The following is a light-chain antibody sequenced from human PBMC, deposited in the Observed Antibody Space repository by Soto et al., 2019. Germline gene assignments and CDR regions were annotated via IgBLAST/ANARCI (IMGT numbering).Light chain of an antibody. CDR3: QQYNNWPPWT. CDR1: QSVSSN. Sequence: EIVMTQSPATLSVSPGERGTLSCRASQSVSSNLAWYQYIPGQAPRLLIYAAYTRATDIPARFSGSGSGTELTLTISSLQSEDFAVYYCQQYNNWPPWTFGQGTKVELK. V-gene: IGKV3-15*01. CDR2: AAY. J-gene: IGKJ1*01.